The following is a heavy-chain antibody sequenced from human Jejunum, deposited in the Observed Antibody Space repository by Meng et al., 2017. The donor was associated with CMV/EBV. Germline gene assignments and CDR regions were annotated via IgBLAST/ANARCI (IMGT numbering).Heavy chain of an antibody. D-gene: IGHD3-16*01. CDR1: GFSFGGYA. CDR3: AKERIELGCFDY. CDR2: ISGSGQMT. Sequence: SGFSFGGYAMSWVRHVPGKGLEWISSISGSGQMTHYADSVKGRFIISKDKSRNTLYLQMNSLRAEDTAIYYGAKERIELGCFDYWGQGTPVTVSS. V-gene: IGHV3-23*01. J-gene: IGHJ4*02.